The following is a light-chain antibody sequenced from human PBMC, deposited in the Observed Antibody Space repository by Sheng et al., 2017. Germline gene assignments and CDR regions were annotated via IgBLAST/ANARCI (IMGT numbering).Light chain of an antibody. CDR3: QQHTNLWT. Sequence: DIQLTQSPSTLSASVGDRVTITCRASRNLNRWLAWYQHKPGIAPKLLISRASILETGVPSRFSGSGSGTEFTLTISSLQPDDLATYYCQQHTNLWTFGPGTKVEIK. CDR2: RAS. V-gene: IGKV1-5*03. J-gene: IGKJ1*01. CDR1: RNLNRW.